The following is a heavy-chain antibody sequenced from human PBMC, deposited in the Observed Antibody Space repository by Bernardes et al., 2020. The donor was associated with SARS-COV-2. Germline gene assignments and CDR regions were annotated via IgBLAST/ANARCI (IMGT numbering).Heavy chain of an antibody. CDR3: ARAGPRYSSGSSDY. Sequence: SWVRQAPGKGLEWVSYISTSSGAIYYADSVKGRFTISRDNAKNSLFLQMNSLRAEDTAVYYCARAGPRYSSGSSDYWGQGTLVTVSS. V-gene: IGHV3-48*01. CDR2: ISTSSGAI. D-gene: IGHD6-19*01. J-gene: IGHJ4*02.